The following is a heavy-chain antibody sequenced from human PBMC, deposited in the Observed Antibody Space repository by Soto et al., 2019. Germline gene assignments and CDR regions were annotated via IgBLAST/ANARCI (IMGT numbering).Heavy chain of an antibody. CDR3: ARWGT. V-gene: IGHV3-48*02. Sequence: DVQLVESGGGLVQPGGSLRLSCAASGFTFSTYAMNWVRQAPGKGLEWISYISASSDAIYYADSVKGRFTISRDNARNSLSLQMSRLRDEDTAVYYCARWGTWGQGTLVTVSS. CDR1: GFTFSTYA. J-gene: IGHJ5*02. D-gene: IGHD3-16*01. CDR2: ISASSDAI.